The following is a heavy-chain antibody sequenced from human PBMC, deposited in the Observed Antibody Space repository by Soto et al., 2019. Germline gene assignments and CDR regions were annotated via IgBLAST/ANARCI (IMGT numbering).Heavy chain of an antibody. CDR1: GGSISSGGYY. D-gene: IGHD3-10*01. J-gene: IGHJ4*02. Sequence: SETLSLTCTVSGGSISSGGYYWSWIRQHPGKGLEWIGYIYYSGSTYYNPSLKSRVTISVETSKNQFSLKLSSVTAADTAVYYCARESKRSRVRGVYPLFDYWGQGTLVTVSS. V-gene: IGHV4-31*03. CDR3: ARESKRSRVRGVYPLFDY. CDR2: IYYSGST.